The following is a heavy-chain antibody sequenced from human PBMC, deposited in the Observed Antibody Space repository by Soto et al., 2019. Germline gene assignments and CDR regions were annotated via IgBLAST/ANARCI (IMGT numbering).Heavy chain of an antibody. J-gene: IGHJ3*01. V-gene: IGHV3-21*01. CDR3: TRDPDDFPIDF. CDR2: ISSASRYI. Sequence: GGSLRLSCAASGFSLSRYNMNWVRQAPGNGLEWVSFISSASRYIYYADSVNGRFTLSRDNAKNSLYLQMNSLRAEDSALYYCTRDPDDFPIDFWGQGTMVTVSS. CDR1: GFSLSRYN. D-gene: IGHD1-1*01.